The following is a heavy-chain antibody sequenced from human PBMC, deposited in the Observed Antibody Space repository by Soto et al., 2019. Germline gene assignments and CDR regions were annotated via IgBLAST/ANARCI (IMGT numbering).Heavy chain of an antibody. D-gene: IGHD6-6*01. V-gene: IGHV1-46*01. J-gene: IGHJ4*02. Sequence: QVQLVQSGAEVKKPGASVKVSCKASGYTFTSQYMHWVRQAPGQGLEWMGIINPSGGGTNYAQKFQGRITLTRDTSTSTLYMERSSLRSADTAVYYCARGGKIAARPLDSWGQGTLVTVSS. CDR3: ARGGKIAARPLDS. CDR1: GYTFTSQY. CDR2: INPSGGGT.